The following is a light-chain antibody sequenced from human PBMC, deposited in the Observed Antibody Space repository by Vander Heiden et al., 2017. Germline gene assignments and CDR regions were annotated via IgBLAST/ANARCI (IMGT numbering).Light chain of an antibody. J-gene: IGKJ2*01. Sequence: DLVTTQSPDSLSVSLGERTTINCKSSQSVLHSSNNENYLAWYQQKPGQPPKLRIYWASARESGVPERFSGSGSGTDFTLTISSLQAEDVAVYYCQQYYTTPYTFGQGTKLEIK. CDR3: QQYYTTPYT. CDR2: WAS. V-gene: IGKV4-1*01. CDR1: QSVLHSSNNENY.